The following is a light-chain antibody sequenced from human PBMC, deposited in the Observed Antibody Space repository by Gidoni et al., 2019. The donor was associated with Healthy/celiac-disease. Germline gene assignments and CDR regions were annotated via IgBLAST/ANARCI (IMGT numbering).Light chain of an antibody. J-gene: IGLJ2*01. CDR2: DVS. CDR1: SSDVGGYNY. CDR3: SSYTSSIFVV. V-gene: IGLV2-14*01. Sequence: QSALTQPASVSWSPGQSITISCTGTSSDVGGYNYVSWYQQHPGKAPKLMIYDVSNRPSGVSNRFSGSKSGNTASLTISGLQAEDEADYYCSSYTSSIFVVFGGGTKLTVL.